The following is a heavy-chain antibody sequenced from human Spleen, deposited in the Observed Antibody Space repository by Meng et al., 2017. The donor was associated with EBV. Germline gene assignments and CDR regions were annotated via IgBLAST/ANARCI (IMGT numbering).Heavy chain of an antibody. V-gene: IGHV4-61*01. CDR3: ARGGYGTNYFDP. CDR1: GASISTGSYY. D-gene: IGHD4/OR15-4a*01. CDR2: VYFSGST. J-gene: IGHJ5*02. Sequence: GQLQGSGPGLVKPSETLSLTCTVSGASISTGSYYWTWIRQTPGKGLEWLGYVYFSGSTNYNPSLKSRVTMSIDTSKNQFSLNLRSATAADAAVYFCARGGYGTNYFDPWGQGTLVTVSS.